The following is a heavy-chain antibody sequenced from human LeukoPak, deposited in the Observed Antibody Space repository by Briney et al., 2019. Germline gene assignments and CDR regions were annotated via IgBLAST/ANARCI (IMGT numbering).Heavy chain of an antibody. CDR1: GFTFSTYA. V-gene: IGHV3-21*01. CDR3: ARGGYSGYDLNTFDY. J-gene: IGHJ4*02. D-gene: IGHD5-12*01. CDR2: ISRSTSYI. Sequence: GGSLRLSCAASGFTFSTYAMNWVRQAPGKGLEWVSCISRSTSYIYYADSVKGLFTISRDNAKNSLYLQLNSLRAEDTAVYYCARGGYSGYDLNTFDYWGQGTLVTVSS.